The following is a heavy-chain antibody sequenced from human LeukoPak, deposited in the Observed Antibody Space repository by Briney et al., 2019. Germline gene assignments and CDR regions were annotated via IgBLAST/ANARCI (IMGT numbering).Heavy chain of an antibody. Sequence: GGSLRLSCVGSGFTFSSFAMSWVRQAPGKGLEWDSSISGGGGNTYYADSVKGRFTISRDDSKNMQFLQMNSPRPEDTAVYFCAKRITVAAGYYFDSWGQGTLLTVSS. CDR3: AKRITVAAGYYFDS. CDR1: GFTFSSFA. D-gene: IGHD6-19*01. V-gene: IGHV3-23*01. J-gene: IGHJ4*02. CDR2: ISGGGGNT.